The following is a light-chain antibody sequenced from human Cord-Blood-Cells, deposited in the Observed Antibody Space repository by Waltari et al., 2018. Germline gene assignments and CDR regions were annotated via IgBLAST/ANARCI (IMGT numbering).Light chain of an antibody. Sequence: SSELTQDPAVSVALVQTVRITCQGDSLRSYYASWYQQKPGQAPVLVIYDKNNRPSGIPDAFSGSSSGNTASLTITGAQAEDEADYYCNARDSSGNHVVFGGGTKLTVL. CDR2: DKN. J-gene: IGLJ2*01. CDR3: NARDSSGNHVV. CDR1: SLRSYY. V-gene: IGLV3-19*01.